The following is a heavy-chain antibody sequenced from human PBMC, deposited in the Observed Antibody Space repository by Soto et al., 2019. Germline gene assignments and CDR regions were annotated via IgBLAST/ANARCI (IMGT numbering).Heavy chain of an antibody. CDR2: IYHSGST. CDR3: ARVARTTLNYYYMDV. Sequence: SETLSLTCAVSSGSISSSNWWSWVRQPPGKGLEWIGEIYHSGSTNYNPSLKSRVTISVDKSKNQFSLKLSSVTAADTAVYYCARVARTTLNYYYMDVWGKGTTVTVSS. D-gene: IGHD4-17*01. V-gene: IGHV4-4*02. CDR1: SGSISSSNW. J-gene: IGHJ6*03.